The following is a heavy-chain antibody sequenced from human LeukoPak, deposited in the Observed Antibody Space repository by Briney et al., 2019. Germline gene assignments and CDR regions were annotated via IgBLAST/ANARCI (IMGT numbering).Heavy chain of an antibody. J-gene: IGHJ6*02. D-gene: IGHD4-23*01. CDR3: AATSTYGGLTSYYYAMAV. CDR1: GFTFINSA. Sequence: SVKVSCKASGFTFINSAMQWVRQARGHPREWIGWIVVGSGKTNYAQKFQGRVTITRDMSTNTAYMELSSLRSDETAVYYCAATSTYGGLTSYYYAMAVWGQGTTVTVSS. V-gene: IGHV1-58*02. CDR2: IVVGSGKT.